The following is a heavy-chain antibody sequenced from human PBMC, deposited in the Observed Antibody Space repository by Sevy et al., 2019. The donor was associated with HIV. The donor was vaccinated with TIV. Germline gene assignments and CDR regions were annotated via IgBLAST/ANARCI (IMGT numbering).Heavy chain of an antibody. CDR3: VAANSWEDY. Sequence: GGSLRLSCAASGFTFSNYWMHWVRRAPGKGLVWVSRINSDGTSTTYADSVKGRFTISRDNAKNTLCLQMSSLRAEDTGVYYCVAANSWEDYWGQGTLVTVSS. D-gene: IGHD6-13*01. CDR2: INSDGTST. V-gene: IGHV3-74*01. J-gene: IGHJ4*02. CDR1: GFTFSNYW.